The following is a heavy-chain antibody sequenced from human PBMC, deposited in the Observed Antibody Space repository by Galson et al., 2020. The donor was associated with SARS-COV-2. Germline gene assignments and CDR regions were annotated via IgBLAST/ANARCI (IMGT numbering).Heavy chain of an antibody. Sequence: SETLSLTCAVSGDSISSHKWWSWVRQSPGKGLEWIGEIHHSGSTNYDPSLKSRVTMSLDKSNNQFFLNLKSVTAADTAVYYCTRGDTVTTSGNWFDPWGQGTRVTVSS. CDR2: IHHSGST. CDR1: GDSISSHKW. CDR3: TRGDTVTTSGNWFDP. J-gene: IGHJ5*02. D-gene: IGHD4-4*01. V-gene: IGHV4-4*02.